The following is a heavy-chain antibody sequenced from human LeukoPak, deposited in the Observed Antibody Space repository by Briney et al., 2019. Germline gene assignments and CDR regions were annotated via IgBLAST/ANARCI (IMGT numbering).Heavy chain of an antibody. Sequence: ASVKVSCKASGYTFTSYGISWVRQAPGQGLEWMGWISAYNGNTNYAQKLQGRVTMTTDTSTSTAYMELRSLRSDDTAVYFCARERPRSSGWPIDYWGQGTLVTVSS. V-gene: IGHV1-18*01. CDR3: ARERPRSSGWPIDY. J-gene: IGHJ4*02. CDR1: GYTFTSYG. CDR2: ISAYNGNT. D-gene: IGHD6-19*01.